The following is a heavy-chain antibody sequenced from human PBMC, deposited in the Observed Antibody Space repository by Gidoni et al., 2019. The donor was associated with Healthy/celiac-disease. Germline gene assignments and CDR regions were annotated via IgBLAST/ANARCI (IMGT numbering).Heavy chain of an antibody. J-gene: IGHJ6*02. D-gene: IGHD1-7*01. V-gene: IGHV4-59*01. CDR3: ARDYTNPGTRSGYYYGMDV. Sequence: QVQLQESGPGLVKPSETLSLTCTVSGGSISSYYWSWIRQPPGKGLEWIGYIYYSGSTNYNPSLKSRVTISVDTSKNQFSLKLSSVTATDTAVYYCARDYTNPGTRSGYYYGMDVWGQGTTVTVSS. CDR2: IYYSGST. CDR1: GGSISSYY.